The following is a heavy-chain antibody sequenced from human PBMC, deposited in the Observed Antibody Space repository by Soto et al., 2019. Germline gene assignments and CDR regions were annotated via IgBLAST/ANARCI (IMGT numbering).Heavy chain of an antibody. CDR3: ARKFSGDHGWGYSFDY. CDR1: GYTFTSYY. CDR2: INPSAGTT. D-gene: IGHD4-17*01. Sequence: ASVKVSCKASGYTFTSYYIHWVRQAPGQGLEWMGIINPSAGTTSYAQKFQGRVTMTRDTSTSTVYMDLSSLRSEDTAVYYCARKFSGDHGWGYSFDYCGQGTLVTVSS. V-gene: IGHV1-46*01. J-gene: IGHJ4*02.